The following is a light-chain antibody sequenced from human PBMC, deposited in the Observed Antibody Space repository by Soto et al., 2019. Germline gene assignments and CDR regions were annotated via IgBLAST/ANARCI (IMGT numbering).Light chain of an antibody. CDR2: GTS. CDR1: QSVANW. V-gene: IGKV1D-16*01. CDR3: KQYNNFHLT. Sequence: DVQMTHSPSSLSASVGDRVSITCRASQSVANWLAWYQQKPWNAPKSLIYGTSTLQSGVPSRFRGSGSDKHLTLTIDSLQPEDFATYYCKQYNNFHLTFGVGTKVDIX. J-gene: IGKJ4*01.